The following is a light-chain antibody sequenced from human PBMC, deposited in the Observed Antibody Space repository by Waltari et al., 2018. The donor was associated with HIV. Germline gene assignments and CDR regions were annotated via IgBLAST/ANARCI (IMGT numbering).Light chain of an antibody. J-gene: IGLJ3*02. V-gene: IGLV1-51*01. CDR3: GTWDSSLSAV. Sequence: QSVLTQPPSVSAAPGQTVTISWSGSSSNIGSHSVSWYQQLPGPAPKLLIYDNNTRPSGIPDRFSGSKSGTSATVGITGLQTGDEADYYCGTWDSSLSAVFGGGTKLTVL. CDR1: SSNIGSHS. CDR2: DNN.